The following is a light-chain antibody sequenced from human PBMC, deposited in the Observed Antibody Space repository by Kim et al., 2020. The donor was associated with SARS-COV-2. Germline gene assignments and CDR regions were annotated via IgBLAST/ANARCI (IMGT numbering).Light chain of an antibody. CDR2: DVS. CDR1: SSDVGGFDY. J-gene: IGLJ2*01. Sequence: QSALTQPRSVSGSPGQSVTISCTGTSSDVGGFDYVSWYQQHPGKAPKLIISDVSKRPSGVPDRFSGSRSGNTAYLTVSGLQAEDEADYYCCAYAGTYRIHLFGGGTQLTVL. V-gene: IGLV2-11*01. CDR3: CAYAGTYRIHL.